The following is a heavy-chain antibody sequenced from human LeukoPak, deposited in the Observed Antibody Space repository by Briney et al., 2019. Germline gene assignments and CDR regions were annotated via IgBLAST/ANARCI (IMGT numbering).Heavy chain of an antibody. CDR3: ARMGYDDLWDSPEIPLDY. V-gene: IGHV3-48*03. J-gene: IGHJ4*02. D-gene: IGHD3-16*01. CDR1: GFTFSTFE. CDR2: ITGSGSSI. Sequence: PGGSLRLSCLASGFTFSTFEMNWVRQAPGKGLEWVSLITGSGSSIYYADSVKGRFTTSRDNAKNSLYLHMSSLRAEGMAVYYCARMGYDDLWDSPEIPLDYWGQGTLVTVSS.